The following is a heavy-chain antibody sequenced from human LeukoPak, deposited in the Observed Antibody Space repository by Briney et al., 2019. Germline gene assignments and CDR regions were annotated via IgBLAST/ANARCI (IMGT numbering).Heavy chain of an antibody. CDR1: GASITTTNFW. CDR3: ARYGLVEFRNAFQY. J-gene: IGHJ1*01. CDR2: IHDRGSD. V-gene: IGHV4-61*01. Sequence: PSETLSLTCSVSGASITTTNFWWTWIRQSPGRGLEWIGYIHDRGSDKYNPALESRATLSVDTSKNQFSLKLNSVTAADTAVYYCARYGLVEFRNAFQYWGQGILVRVSS. D-gene: IGHD6-6*01.